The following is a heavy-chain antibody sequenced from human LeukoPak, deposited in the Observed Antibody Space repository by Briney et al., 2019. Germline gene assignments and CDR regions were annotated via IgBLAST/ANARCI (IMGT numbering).Heavy chain of an antibody. Sequence: WETLSLTCTVSGGSISSYYWSWIRQPPGKGLEWIGYIYYSGSTNYNPSLKSRVTISVDTSKNQFSLKLSSVTAADTAVYYCARDLGYYYDSSGYLDIWGQGTMVTVSS. D-gene: IGHD3-22*01. CDR1: GGSISSYY. CDR2: IYYSGST. V-gene: IGHV4-59*01. CDR3: ARDLGYYYDSSGYLDI. J-gene: IGHJ3*02.